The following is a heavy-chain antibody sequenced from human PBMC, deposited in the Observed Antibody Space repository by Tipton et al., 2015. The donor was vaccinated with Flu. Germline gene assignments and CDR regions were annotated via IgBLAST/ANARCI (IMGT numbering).Heavy chain of an antibody. Sequence: TLSLTCTVSGGSVSSGFYYWSWIRQLPGKGLEWIGYIYYSGTTNYNPSLKSRVTISADTSKSQFSLKLRSVTAADTAVYYCARLSYYDVDLKNFYFDYWGQGALVTVSS. V-gene: IGHV4-61*01. CDR2: IYYSGTT. CDR1: GGSVSSGFYY. D-gene: IGHD3-10*02. J-gene: IGHJ4*02. CDR3: ARLSYYDVDLKNFYFDY.